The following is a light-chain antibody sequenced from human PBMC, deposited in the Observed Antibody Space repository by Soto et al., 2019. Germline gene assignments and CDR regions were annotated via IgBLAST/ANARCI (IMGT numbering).Light chain of an antibody. CDR1: QSVSSN. J-gene: IGKJ1*01. Sequence: EIVMTQSPATLSVSPGERATRSCRASQSVSSNLAWYQQKPGQAPRLLIYGASTRATGIPARFSGSGSGTEFTHTISTLQSEDFAVYYCQQYNNWPQTFGQGTKVEIK. CDR3: QQYNNWPQT. V-gene: IGKV3-15*01. CDR2: GAS.